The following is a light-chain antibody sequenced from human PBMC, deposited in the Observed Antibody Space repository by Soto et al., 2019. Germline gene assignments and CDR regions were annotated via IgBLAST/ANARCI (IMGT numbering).Light chain of an antibody. J-gene: IGKJ1*01. V-gene: IGKV1-8*01. Sequence: AIRMTQSPSSLSASTGYRVTITCRASQAINNYLVWFQQKPGKAPKVLIYAASTLQTGVPSRFSGSGSGTDFILTINWLQSEDFATYYCQQCYDYPRTFGQGTKVDI. CDR2: AAS. CDR3: QQCYDYPRT. CDR1: QAINNY.